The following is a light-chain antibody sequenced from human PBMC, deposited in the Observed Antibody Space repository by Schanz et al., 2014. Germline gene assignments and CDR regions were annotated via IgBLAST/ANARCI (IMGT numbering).Light chain of an antibody. Sequence: QSALTQPPSASGSPGQSVTISCSGTSSDVGGYNYVSWYQQHPGNAPKLMIYDVSNRPSGVSNRISGSKSGNTASLTISGVQAEDEADYYCCSYAGSSTWVFGGGTKLTVL. J-gene: IGLJ3*02. CDR1: SSDVGGYNY. V-gene: IGLV2-14*03. CDR2: DVS. CDR3: CSYAGSSTWV.